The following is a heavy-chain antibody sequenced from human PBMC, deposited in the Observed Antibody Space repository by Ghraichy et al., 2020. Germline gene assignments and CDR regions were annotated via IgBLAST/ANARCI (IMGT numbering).Heavy chain of an antibody. CDR1: GGSISSGGYY. CDR2: IYYSGST. V-gene: IGHV4-31*03. CDR3: ATVWDGSGWPNDAFDI. Sequence: SETLSLTCTVSGGSISSGGYYWSWIRQHPGKGLEWIGYIYYSGSTYYNPSLKSRVTISVDTSKNQFSLKLSSVTAADTAVYYCATVWDGSGWPNDAFDIWGQGTMVTVSS. D-gene: IGHD6-19*01. J-gene: IGHJ3*02.